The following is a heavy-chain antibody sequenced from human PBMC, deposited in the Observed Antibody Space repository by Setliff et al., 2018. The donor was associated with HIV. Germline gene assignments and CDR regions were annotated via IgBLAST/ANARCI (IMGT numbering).Heavy chain of an antibody. J-gene: IGHJ4*01. CDR3: ARGALLAVFDFDH. V-gene: IGHV1-3*01. CDR2: INVGKGDT. CDR1: GYTFTTYS. Sequence: ASVKVSCKAFGYTFTTYSLHWVRQAPGQSLEWMGWINVGKGDTKYSQEFQGRITITTDTSANTGYMELSSLRSGDTAVYFCARGALLAVFDFDHWGHGTLVTVSS. D-gene: IGHD3-10*01.